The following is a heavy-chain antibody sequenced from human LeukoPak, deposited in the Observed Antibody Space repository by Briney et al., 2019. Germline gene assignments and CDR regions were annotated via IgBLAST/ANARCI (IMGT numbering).Heavy chain of an antibody. V-gene: IGHV3-23*01. D-gene: IGHD2-2*01. CDR3: AKLDIVVVPAAPDY. CDR2: ISGSGGST. CDR1: GFTFSSYA. Sequence: GGSLRLSCAASGFTFSSYAMSWVRQAPGKGLEWVSAISGSGGSTYYADSVKGRFTISRGNSKNTLYLQMNSLRAEDTAVYYCAKLDIVVVPAAPDYWGQGTLVTVSS. J-gene: IGHJ4*02.